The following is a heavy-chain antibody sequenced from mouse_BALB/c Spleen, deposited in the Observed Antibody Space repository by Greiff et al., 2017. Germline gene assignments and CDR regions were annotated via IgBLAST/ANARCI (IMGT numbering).Heavy chain of an antibody. V-gene: IGHV3-2*02. Sequence: EVKLVESGPGLVKPSQSLSLTCTVTGYSITSDYAWNWIRQFPGNKLEWMGYISYSGSTSYNPSLKSRISITRDTSKNQFFLQLNSVTTEDTATYYCAREAPYAMDYWGQGTSVTVSS. CDR3: AREAPYAMDY. J-gene: IGHJ4*01. CDR2: ISYSGST. D-gene: IGHD1-3*01. CDR1: GYSITSDYA.